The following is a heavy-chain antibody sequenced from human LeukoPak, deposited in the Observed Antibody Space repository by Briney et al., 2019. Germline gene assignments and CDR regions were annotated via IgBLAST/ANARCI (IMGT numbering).Heavy chain of an antibody. D-gene: IGHD3-3*01. CDR1: GFTFSSYG. CDR2: IWYDGSNK. V-gene: IGHV3-33*06. Sequence: GGSLRLSCAASGFTFSSYGMHWVRQAPGKGLEWVAVIWYDGSNKYYADSVKGRFTIPRDNSKNTLYLQMNSLRAEDTAVYYCAKMGTTIFGVVIMDSFDYWGQGTLVTVSS. CDR3: AKMGTTIFGVVIMDSFDY. J-gene: IGHJ4*02.